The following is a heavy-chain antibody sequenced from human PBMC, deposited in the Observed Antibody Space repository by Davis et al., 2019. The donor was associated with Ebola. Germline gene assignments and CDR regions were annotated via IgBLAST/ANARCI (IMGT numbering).Heavy chain of an antibody. V-gene: IGHV1-46*03. J-gene: IGHJ6*02. CDR2: INPSGGST. CDR1: GYTFTSYY. D-gene: IGHD3-22*01. CDR3: AREQMGIVVVITTHYYYGMDV. Sequence: ASVKVSCRASGYTFTSYYMHWVRQAPGQGLEWRGIINPSGGSTSYAQKFQGRVTMTRDTSTSTVYMELSSLRSEDTAVYYCAREQMGIVVVITTHYYYGMDVWGQGTTVTVSS.